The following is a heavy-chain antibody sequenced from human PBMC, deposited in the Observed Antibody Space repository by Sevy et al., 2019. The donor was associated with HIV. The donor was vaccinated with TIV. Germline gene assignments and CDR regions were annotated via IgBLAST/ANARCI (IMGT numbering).Heavy chain of an antibody. D-gene: IGHD3-22*01. Sequence: GESLKISCKGSGYSFTSYWIGWVRQMPGKGLEWMGIIYPGDSDTRYSPSFQGQVTISADKSISTAYLQWSSLKASDTARYYCARSLYYYDSIGYYSDYWGQGTLVTVSS. CDR1: GYSFTSYW. V-gene: IGHV5-51*01. CDR2: IYPGDSDT. CDR3: ARSLYYYDSIGYYSDY. J-gene: IGHJ4*02.